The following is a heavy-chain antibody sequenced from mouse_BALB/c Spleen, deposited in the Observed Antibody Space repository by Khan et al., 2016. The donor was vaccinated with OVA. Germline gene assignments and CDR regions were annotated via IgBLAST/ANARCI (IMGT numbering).Heavy chain of an antibody. Sequence: QVQLQQSGAELSKPGASVKLSCRTSGYTFTSYWIQWVKQRPGQGLGWIGQIFPGTGTTSYNENFKGKAPLTVDTSSSTVYMQLSSLTAEDSAVYVCTRGYFGNYDVAYWGQGTLVTVSA. J-gene: IGHJ3*01. CDR2: IFPGTGTT. V-gene: IGHV1S132*01. CDR1: GYTFTSYW. CDR3: TRGYFGNYDVAY. D-gene: IGHD2-1*01.